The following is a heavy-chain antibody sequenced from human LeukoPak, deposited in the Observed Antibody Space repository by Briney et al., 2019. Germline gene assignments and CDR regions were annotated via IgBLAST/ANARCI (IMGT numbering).Heavy chain of an antibody. D-gene: IGHD4-17*01. CDR2: IYYSGST. V-gene: IGHV4-59*08. CDR3: ARPQDYGDGAFDI. J-gene: IGHJ3*02. CDR1: GGPISSYY. Sequence: NPSETLSLTCTVSGGPISSYYWSWIRQPPGKGLEWIGYIYYSGSTNYNPSLKSRVTISVDTSKNQFSLKLSSVTAADTAVYYCARPQDYGDGAFDIWGQGTMVTVSS.